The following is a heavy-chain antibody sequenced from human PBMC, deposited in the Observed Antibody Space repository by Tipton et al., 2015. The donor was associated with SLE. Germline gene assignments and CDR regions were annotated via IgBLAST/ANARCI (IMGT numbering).Heavy chain of an antibody. CDR2: ISSSSSYI. J-gene: IGHJ6*02. CDR3: ASPVGVARGGMDV. V-gene: IGHV3-21*01. CDR1: GFTFSSYS. Sequence: SLRLSCAASGFTFSSYSMNWVRQAPGKGLEWVSSISSSSSYIYYADSVKGRFTISRDNAKNSLYLQMNSLRAEDTAVYYCASPVGVARGGMDVWGQGTTVTVSS. D-gene: IGHD1-26*01.